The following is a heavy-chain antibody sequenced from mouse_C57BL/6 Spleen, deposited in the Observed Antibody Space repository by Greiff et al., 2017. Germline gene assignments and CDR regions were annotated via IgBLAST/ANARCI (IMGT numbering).Heavy chain of an antibody. CDR1: GYTFTDYN. CDR2: INPNNGGT. J-gene: IGHJ4*01. CDR3: ARRYYGSSHYYAMDY. V-gene: IGHV1-18*01. D-gene: IGHD1-1*01. Sequence: VQLQQSGPELVKPGASVKIPCKASGYTFTDYNMDWVKQSHGKSLEWIGDINPNNGGTIYNQKFKGKATLTVDKSSSTAYMELRSLTSEDTAVYFCARRYYGSSHYYAMDYWGQGTSVTVSS.